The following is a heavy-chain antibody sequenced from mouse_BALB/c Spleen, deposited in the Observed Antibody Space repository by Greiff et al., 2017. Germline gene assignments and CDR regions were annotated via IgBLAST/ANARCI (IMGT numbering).Heavy chain of an antibody. J-gene: IGHJ2*01. V-gene: IGHV5-15*02. CDR3: ARDHYGSSYSFDY. CDR2: ISNLAYSI. D-gene: IGHD1-1*01. Sequence: EVHLVESGGGLVQPGGSRKLSCAASGFTFSDYGMAWVRQAPGKGPEWVAFISNLAYSIYYADTVTGRFTISRENAKNTLYLEMSSLRSEDTAMYYCARDHYGSSYSFDYWGQGTTLTVSS. CDR1: GFTFSDYG.